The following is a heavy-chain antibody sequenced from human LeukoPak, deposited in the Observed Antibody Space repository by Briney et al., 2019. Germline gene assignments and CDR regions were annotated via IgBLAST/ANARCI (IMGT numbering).Heavy chain of an antibody. J-gene: IGHJ4*02. Sequence: ASVKVSCKASGYTFTSYYMHWVRQAPGQGLEWMGIINPSGGSTRYAQKFQGRVTMTRDMPTSTVYMELSSLRAEDTAVYYCAKDLVRLRYFDWLIDYWGQGTLVTVSS. CDR3: AKDLVRLRYFDWLIDY. D-gene: IGHD3-9*01. CDR2: INPSGGST. CDR1: GYTFTSYY. V-gene: IGHV1-46*01.